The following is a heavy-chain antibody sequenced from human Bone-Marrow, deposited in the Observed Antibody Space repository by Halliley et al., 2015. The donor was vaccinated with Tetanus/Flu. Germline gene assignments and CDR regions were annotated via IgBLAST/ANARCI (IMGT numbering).Heavy chain of an antibody. V-gene: IGHV3-23*01. CDR3: ARQVGGAPWSFQH. J-gene: IGHJ1*01. D-gene: IGHD1-26*01. Sequence: SGGGGGLYYADSVKGRFTISRDNSKNTLYLQMNSLRAEDTAIYYCARQVGGAPWSFQHWGQGTLATVSS. CDR2: SGGGGGL.